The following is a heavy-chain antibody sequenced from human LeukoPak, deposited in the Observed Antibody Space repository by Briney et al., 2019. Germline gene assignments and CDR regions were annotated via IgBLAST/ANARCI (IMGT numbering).Heavy chain of an antibody. J-gene: IGHJ3*02. CDR2: ISGSGDTT. D-gene: IGHD3-16*01. CDR3: AREGITPDAFDI. V-gene: IGHV3-23*01. Sequence: GGSLRLSCAASGFTFSSYAMNWVRQAPGKGLEWVSFISGSGDTTYYADSVKGRFTISRDSSKNTLYLQMNSLRAEDTAVYYCAREGITPDAFDIWGQGTMVTVSS. CDR1: GFTFSSYA.